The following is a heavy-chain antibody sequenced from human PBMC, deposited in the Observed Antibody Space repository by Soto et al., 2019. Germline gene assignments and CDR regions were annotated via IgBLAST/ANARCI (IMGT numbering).Heavy chain of an antibody. CDR3: VRVGRLGGY. D-gene: IGHD3-16*01. V-gene: IGHV3-7*03. J-gene: IGHJ4*02. Sequence: GSLRLSCTASGFTFSSYWMSWVRQAPGKGLGWVANIKEDGSGKYYVDSVKGRFSISRDNARNSLYLQMNSLRVEDTAVYYCVRVGRLGGYWGQGALVTVSS. CDR1: GFTFSSYW. CDR2: IKEDGSGK.